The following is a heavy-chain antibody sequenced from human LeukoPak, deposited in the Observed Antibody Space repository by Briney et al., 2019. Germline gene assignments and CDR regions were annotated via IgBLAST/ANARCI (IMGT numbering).Heavy chain of an antibody. CDR1: GGTFSSYA. V-gene: IGHV1-69*05. CDR3: ARAYNWNPNWFDP. CDR2: ITPIFGTA. Sequence: ASVKVSCKASGGTFSSYAISWVRQAPGQGLEWMGGITPIFGTANYAQKFQGRVTITTDESTSTAYMELSSLRSEDTAVYYCARAYNWNPNWFDPWGQGTLVTVSS. J-gene: IGHJ5*02. D-gene: IGHD1-20*01.